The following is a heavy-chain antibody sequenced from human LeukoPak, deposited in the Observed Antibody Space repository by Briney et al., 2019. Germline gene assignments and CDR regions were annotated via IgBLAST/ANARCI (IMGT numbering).Heavy chain of an antibody. Sequence: GGSLRLSCAASGLIFSSYAMHWVRQAPGKGLEWVAVISYDGSNKYYADSVKGRFTISRDNSKNTLYLQMNSLRAEDTAVYYCARDRGYGGTQYAFDIWGQGTMVTVSS. CDR3: ARDRGYGGTQYAFDI. V-gene: IGHV3-30-3*01. D-gene: IGHD4-23*01. CDR2: ISYDGSNK. CDR1: GLIFSSYA. J-gene: IGHJ3*02.